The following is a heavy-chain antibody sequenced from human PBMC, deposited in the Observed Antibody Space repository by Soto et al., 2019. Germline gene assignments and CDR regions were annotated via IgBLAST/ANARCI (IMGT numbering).Heavy chain of an antibody. Sequence: SLTCTVSGGSISSYYWSWIRQPAGKGLEWIGRIYTSGSTNYNPSLKSRVTMSVDTSKNQFSLKLSSVTAADTAVYYCARDHGEADALGDYYGMDVWGQGTTVTVSS. D-gene: IGHD3-10*01. J-gene: IGHJ6*02. V-gene: IGHV4-4*07. CDR1: GGSISSYY. CDR3: ARDHGEADALGDYYGMDV. CDR2: IYTSGST.